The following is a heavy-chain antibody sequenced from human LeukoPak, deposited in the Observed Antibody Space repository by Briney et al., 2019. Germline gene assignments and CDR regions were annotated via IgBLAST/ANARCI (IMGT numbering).Heavy chain of an antibody. J-gene: IGHJ3*02. V-gene: IGHV4-61*03. Sequence: SETLSLTCTVSGGSISSGGYYWSWIRQHPGKGLEWIGEIHHSGANNNNLSLKSHVTISVDKSKNHFALKMSSVTAADTAVYYCARGHPRLRSFDIWGRGTMVTVSS. CDR2: IHHSGAN. CDR3: ARGHPRLRSFDI. CDR1: GGSISSGGYY.